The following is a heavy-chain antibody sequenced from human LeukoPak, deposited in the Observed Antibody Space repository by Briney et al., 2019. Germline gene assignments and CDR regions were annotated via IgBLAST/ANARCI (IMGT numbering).Heavy chain of an antibody. J-gene: IGHJ3*02. D-gene: IGHD2-2*01. Sequence: SETLSLTCTVSGGSISSYYWSWIRRPPGRGLEWIAYLSHSGSSDSNPSLTSRVTTLVDTSKNQFSLKLTSVTAADTAVYYCARARYANAWYAFDIWGHGTIVTVSS. CDR1: GGSISSYY. V-gene: IGHV4-59*01. CDR2: LSHSGSS. CDR3: ARARYANAWYAFDI.